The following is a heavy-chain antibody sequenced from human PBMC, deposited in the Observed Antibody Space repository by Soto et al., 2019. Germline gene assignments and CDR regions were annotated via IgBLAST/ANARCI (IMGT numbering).Heavy chain of an antibody. CDR1: GGSISSGDYY. D-gene: IGHD1-20*01. CDR3: ARTRDNNINYYYALDV. V-gene: IGHV4-30-4*02. J-gene: IGHJ6*02. Sequence: SETLSLTCTVSGGSISSGDYYWSWIRRPPGKGLEWIGYIYYSGSTYYNPYHKSRVTISVDTSNDQFSLKLSSVTAADTAVYYCARTRDNNINYYYALDVWGPGTTVTVSS. CDR2: IYYSGST.